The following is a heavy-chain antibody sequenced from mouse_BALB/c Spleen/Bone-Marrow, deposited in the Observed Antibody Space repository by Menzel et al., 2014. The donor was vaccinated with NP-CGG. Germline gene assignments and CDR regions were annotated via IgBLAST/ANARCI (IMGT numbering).Heavy chain of an antibody. J-gene: IGHJ2*01. V-gene: IGHV7-3*02. CDR2: IRNKAYSYTA. CDR3: ARDMGGLLFDY. D-gene: IGHD2-3*01. CDR1: GFTFTDYY. Sequence: VQLQQSGGGLVQPGGSLRLSRATSGFTFTDYYMNWVRQPPGKALEWLGFIRNKAYSYTAEYSASVKGRFTISRDNSQSILYLQMNTLRAEDSATYYCARDMGGLLFDYWGQGTTLTVSS.